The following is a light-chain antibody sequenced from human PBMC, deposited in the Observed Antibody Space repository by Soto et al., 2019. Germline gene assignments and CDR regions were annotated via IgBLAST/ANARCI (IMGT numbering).Light chain of an antibody. V-gene: IGKV3-15*01. Sequence: EIVMTQSPATLSVSPGERATLSCRASQSVSSNLGWYQQKPGQAPRLLIYGASTRATGIPARFSGSGSGTEFTLTISSLQSEYFAVYYYCQQYNNWPYTFGQGTKLEIK. J-gene: IGKJ2*01. CDR3: QQYNNWPYT. CDR1: QSVSSN. CDR2: GAS.